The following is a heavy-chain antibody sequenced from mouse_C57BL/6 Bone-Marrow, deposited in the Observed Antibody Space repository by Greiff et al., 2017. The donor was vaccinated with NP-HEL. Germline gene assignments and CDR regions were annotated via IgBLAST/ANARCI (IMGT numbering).Heavy chain of an antibody. J-gene: IGHJ3*01. D-gene: IGHD2-4*01. Sequence: DVMLVESGGDLVKPGGSLKLSCAASGFTFSSYGMSWVRQTPDKRLEWVATISSGGSYTYYPDSVKGRFTISRDNAKNTLYLQMSSLKSEDTAMDYCASPYDYDVAGLAYWGQGTLVTVSA. CDR2: ISSGGSYT. CDR1: GFTFSSYG. V-gene: IGHV5-6*02. CDR3: ASPYDYDVAGLAY.